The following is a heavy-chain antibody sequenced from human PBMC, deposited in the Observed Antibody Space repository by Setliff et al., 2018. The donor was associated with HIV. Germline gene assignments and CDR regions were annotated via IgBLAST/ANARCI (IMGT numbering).Heavy chain of an antibody. CDR1: AGSISSSSYF. Sequence: PSETLSLTCTVSAGSISSSSYFWGWIRKPPGKGLEWIGSIYYSGSTYYNPSLKSRVTISVDTSGNQFSLKLSSVTAADTAVDYCAGHSGPSSGFRWFDPWGQGTLVTVSS. CDR2: IYYSGST. D-gene: IGHD3-22*01. V-gene: IGHV4-39*01. J-gene: IGHJ5*02. CDR3: AGHSGPSSGFRWFDP.